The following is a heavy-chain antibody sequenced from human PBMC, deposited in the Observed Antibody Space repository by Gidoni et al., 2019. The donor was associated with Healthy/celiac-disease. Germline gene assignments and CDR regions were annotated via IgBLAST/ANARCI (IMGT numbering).Heavy chain of an antibody. Sequence: ESTYYNPSLKSRVTISVDTSKNQFSLKLSSVTAADTAVYYCARGLMPAASITIFGVSSYYFDYWGQGTLVTVSS. CDR2: EST. J-gene: IGHJ4*02. V-gene: IGHV4-39*01. D-gene: IGHD3-3*01. CDR3: ARGLMPAASITIFGVSSYYFDY.